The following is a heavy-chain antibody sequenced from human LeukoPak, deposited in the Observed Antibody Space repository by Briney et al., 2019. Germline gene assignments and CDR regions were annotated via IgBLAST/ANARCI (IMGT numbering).Heavy chain of an antibody. CDR1: GYTFTSYN. CDR3: AREYVTVDRGIIINYGMDV. Sequence: GASVKVSCKASGYTFTSYNIHWVRQATGQGLEWMGWMNPNSDKTGYAQKFQGRVSMTRNPSISTAYMELNTLTSDDTAVYFCAREYVTVDRGIIINYGMDVWGQGTTVTVSS. V-gene: IGHV1-8*01. CDR2: MNPNSDKT. D-gene: IGHD3-10*01. J-gene: IGHJ6*02.